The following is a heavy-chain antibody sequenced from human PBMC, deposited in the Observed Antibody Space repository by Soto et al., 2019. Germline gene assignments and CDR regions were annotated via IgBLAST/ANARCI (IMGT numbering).Heavy chain of an antibody. CDR2: IKQDGSEK. CDR1: GFTFSSYW. Sequence: GGSLRLSCAASGFTFSSYWMSWVRQAPGKGLEWVANIKQDGSEKYYVDSVKGRFTISRDNARNSLYLQMNSLRAEDTAVYYCASHYDYGDYFDYWGQGTLVTVSS. V-gene: IGHV3-7*01. J-gene: IGHJ4*02. CDR3: ASHYDYGDYFDY. D-gene: IGHD3-16*01.